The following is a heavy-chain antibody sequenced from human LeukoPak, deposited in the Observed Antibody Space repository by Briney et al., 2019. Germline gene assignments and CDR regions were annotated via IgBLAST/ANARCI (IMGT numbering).Heavy chain of an antibody. CDR3: ASGRGTYYYYYMDV. V-gene: IGHV1-8*01. Sequence: ASVKVSCKASGYTFTSYDINWVRQATGQGLEWMGWMNPNSGNTGYAQKFQGRVTMTRNTSISTAYMELSSLRSEDTAVYYCASGRGTYYYYYMDVWGKGTTVTISS. CDR2: MNPNSGNT. D-gene: IGHD3-10*01. J-gene: IGHJ6*03. CDR1: GYTFTSYD.